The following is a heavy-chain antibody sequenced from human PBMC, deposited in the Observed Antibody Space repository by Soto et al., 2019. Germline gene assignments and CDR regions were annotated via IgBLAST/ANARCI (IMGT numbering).Heavy chain of an antibody. J-gene: IGHJ5*02. CDR2: IIPIFGTA. D-gene: IGHD2-2*01. Sequence: SVKVSCKASGGTFSSYAISWVRQAPGQGLEWMGGIIPIFGTANYAQKFQGRVTITADESTSTAYMELSSLRSEDTAVYYCARATPKTPDIVVVPAAPYNWFDPWGQGTLVTVSS. CDR3: ARATPKTPDIVVVPAAPYNWFDP. V-gene: IGHV1-69*13. CDR1: GGTFSSYA.